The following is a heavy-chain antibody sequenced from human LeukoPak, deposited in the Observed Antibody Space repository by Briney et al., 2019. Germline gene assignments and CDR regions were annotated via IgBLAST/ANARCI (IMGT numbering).Heavy chain of an antibody. D-gene: IGHD3-22*01. V-gene: IGHV3-33*06. Sequence: GGSLRLSCAASGFTFSSYGMHWVRQAPGKGLEWVAVIWYDGSNKYYADSVKGRFTISRDNSKNTLYLQMNSLRAEDTAVYYCAKDYYGDYFDYWGQGTLVTVSS. CDR2: IWYDGSNK. CDR1: GFTFSSYG. J-gene: IGHJ4*02. CDR3: AKDYYGDYFDY.